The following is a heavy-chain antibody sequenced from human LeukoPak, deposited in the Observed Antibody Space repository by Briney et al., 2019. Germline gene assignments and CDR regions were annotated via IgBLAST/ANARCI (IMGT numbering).Heavy chain of an antibody. D-gene: IGHD3-9*01. Sequence: SETLSLTCTVSGGSISSGDYYWSWIRQPPGKGLEWIGYIYYSGSTYYNPSLKSRVTISVDTSKNQFSLKLSSVTAADTAVYYCARGDFDWPSQLWGQGTLVTVSS. CDR2: IYYSGST. V-gene: IGHV4-30-4*02. CDR1: GGSISSGDYY. CDR3: ARGDFDWPSQL. J-gene: IGHJ1*01.